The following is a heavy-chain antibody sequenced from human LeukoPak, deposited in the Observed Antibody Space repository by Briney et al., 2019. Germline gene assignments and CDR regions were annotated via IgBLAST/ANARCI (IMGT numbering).Heavy chain of an antibody. CDR1: GFTVSTNY. Sequence: GGSLRLSCAASGFTVSTNYMSWVRQAPGTGLECVSIIYPGGSTYYADSVTGRFAVSRDNSKNTLFLQMDSLRAEDTAVYYCARAHSQRQGGYRAYDVYGMDVWGQGTTVTVSS. D-gene: IGHD5-12*01. V-gene: IGHV3-53*01. J-gene: IGHJ6*02. CDR3: ARAHSQRQGGYRAYDVYGMDV. CDR2: IYPGGST.